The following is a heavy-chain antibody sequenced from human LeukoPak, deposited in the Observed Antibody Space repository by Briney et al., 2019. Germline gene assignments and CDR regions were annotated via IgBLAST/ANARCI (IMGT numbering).Heavy chain of an antibody. CDR2: INPNSGGT. D-gene: IGHD3-3*01. CDR1: GYTFTGYY. J-gene: IGHJ4*02. CDR3: ARALADFWSGYYRGLDY. V-gene: IGHV1-2*02. Sequence: ASVKVSCKASGYTFTGYYMHWVRQAPGQGLEWMGWINPNSGGTNYAQKFQGRVTMTRDTSISTAYMELSRLRSDDTAVYYCARALADFWSGYYRGLDYWGQGTLVTVSS.